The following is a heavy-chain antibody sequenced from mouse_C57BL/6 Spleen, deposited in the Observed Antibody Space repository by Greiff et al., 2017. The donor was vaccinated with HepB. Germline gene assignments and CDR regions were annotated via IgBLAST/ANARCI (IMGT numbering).Heavy chain of an antibody. CDR3: ARGLSTTVVAGAMDY. V-gene: IGHV1-7*01. Sequence: VQLQQSGAELAKPGASVKLSCKASGYTFTSYWMHWVKQRPGPGLEWIGYINPRSGSTKYNQKFKDKATLTADKSASTAYMQLSSLTYEDSAVYYCARGLSTTVVAGAMDYWGQGTSVTVSS. J-gene: IGHJ4*01. D-gene: IGHD1-1*01. CDR1: GYTFTSYW. CDR2: INPRSGST.